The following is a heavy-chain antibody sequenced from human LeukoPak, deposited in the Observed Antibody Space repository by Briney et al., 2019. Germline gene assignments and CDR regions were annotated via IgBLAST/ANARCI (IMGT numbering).Heavy chain of an antibody. V-gene: IGHV4-59*01. CDR1: GDSIRGYS. CDR3: ARYNTVPRGVTTVDY. Sequence: TETLSLTCSVSGDSIRGYSGVWIRQPPGKELERLGYIYYTGTSNYNPSLNSRVTMSIDTSKNLFSLRLSSVTAADTAIYYCARYNTVPRGVTTVDYWGRGILVTVSS. J-gene: IGHJ4*02. CDR2: IYYTGTS. D-gene: IGHD3-10*01.